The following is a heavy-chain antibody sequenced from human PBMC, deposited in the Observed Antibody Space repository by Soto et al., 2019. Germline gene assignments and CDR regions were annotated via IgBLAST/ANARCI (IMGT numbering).Heavy chain of an antibody. CDR2: IYSAGNT. J-gene: IGHJ6*02. CDR3: ARDFVVGGPTINYYYGMDV. CDR1: GFTFSNYW. D-gene: IGHD1-26*01. V-gene: IGHV3-66*01. Sequence: GGSLRLSCTASGFTFSNYWMHWVRQAPGKGLEWISIIYSAGNTYYADSVKGRFTISRDNSKNTLYLQMNSLGAEDTAVYYCARDFVVGGPTINYYYGMDVWGQGTTVTVSS.